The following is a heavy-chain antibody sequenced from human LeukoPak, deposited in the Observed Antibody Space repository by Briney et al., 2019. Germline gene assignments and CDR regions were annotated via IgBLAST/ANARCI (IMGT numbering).Heavy chain of an antibody. D-gene: IGHD6-6*01. Sequence: PGGSLRLSCTTSGFTFGTSTMTWVRQAPGKGLEWVSAISGSGGSTYYADSVKGRFTISRDNSKNTLYLQMNSLRAEDTAVYYCAKPSIAARPSYYYYMDVWGKGTTVTVSS. CDR3: AKPSIAARPSYYYYMDV. CDR2: ISGSGGST. V-gene: IGHV3-23*01. CDR1: GFTFGTST. J-gene: IGHJ6*03.